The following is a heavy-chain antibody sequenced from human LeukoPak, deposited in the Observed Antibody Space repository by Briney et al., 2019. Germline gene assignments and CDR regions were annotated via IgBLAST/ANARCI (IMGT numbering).Heavy chain of an antibody. D-gene: IGHD1-7*01. Sequence: GGSLRLSCAASGFTFSSYAMSWVRQAPGKGLEGVSGISGSGVTTDHADSVKGRFTISRDNSKNTLYLQMNSLRAEDTAVYYCASMRVWNYRDDFDYWGQGTLVTVSS. V-gene: IGHV3-23*01. CDR1: GFTFSSYA. CDR2: ISGSGVTT. CDR3: ASMRVWNYRDDFDY. J-gene: IGHJ4*02.